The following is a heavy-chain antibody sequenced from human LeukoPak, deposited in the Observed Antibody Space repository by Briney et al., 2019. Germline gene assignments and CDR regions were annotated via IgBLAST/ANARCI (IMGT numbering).Heavy chain of an antibody. CDR3: ARRLRPGSYDDY. J-gene: IGHJ4*02. Sequence: SDTLSLTCTVSGGSLSSYYWSWIRQPPRKGLEWIGYIYYSGSTNYNPSLKSRVTISVDTSKNQFSLKLSSVTAADTAVYYCARRLRPGSYDDYWGQGTLVTVSS. CDR2: IYYSGST. CDR1: GGSLSSYY. V-gene: IGHV4-59*08. D-gene: IGHD1-26*01.